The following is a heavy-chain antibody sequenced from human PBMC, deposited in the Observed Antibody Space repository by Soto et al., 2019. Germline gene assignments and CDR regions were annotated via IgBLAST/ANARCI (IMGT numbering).Heavy chain of an antibody. Sequence: PGGSLRLSCAASGFTFSSYGMHWVRQAPGKGLEWVAVISYDGSNKYYADSVKGRFTISRDNSKNTLYLQMNSLRAEDTAVYYCAKDWGSSWLFDYWGQGT. CDR2: ISYDGSNK. D-gene: IGHD6-13*01. CDR1: GFTFSSYG. CDR3: AKDWGSSWLFDY. J-gene: IGHJ4*02. V-gene: IGHV3-30*18.